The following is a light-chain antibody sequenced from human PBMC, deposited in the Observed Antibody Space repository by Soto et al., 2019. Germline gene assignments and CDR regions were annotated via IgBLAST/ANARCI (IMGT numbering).Light chain of an antibody. V-gene: IGLV3-21*02. CDR3: QVWDSSRDHPGVV. CDR1: DLGSKS. J-gene: IGLJ2*01. Sequence: SYELTQPPSVSVAPGQTARITCGGDDLGSKSVHWYQQKPGQAPVLVVYEDGERPSGIPERLSGSKSGNTATLTISRVEAGDEADYYCQVWDSSRDHPGVVFGGGTKVTVL. CDR2: EDG.